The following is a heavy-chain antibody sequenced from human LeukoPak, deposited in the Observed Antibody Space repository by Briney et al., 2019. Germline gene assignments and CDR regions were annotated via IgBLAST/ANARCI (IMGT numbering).Heavy chain of an antibody. J-gene: IGHJ6*03. Sequence: GGSLRLSCAASGFTFSRYAMHWVRQAPGKGLEWVAVISYDGSNKYYADSVKGRFTISRDNSKNTLYLQMNSLRAEDSAVYYCARDSYYGSGSYSHYYYYYMDVWGKGTTVTVSS. V-gene: IGHV3-30*04. CDR2: ISYDGSNK. CDR1: GFTFSRYA. CDR3: ARDSYYGSGSYSHYYYYYMDV. D-gene: IGHD3-10*01.